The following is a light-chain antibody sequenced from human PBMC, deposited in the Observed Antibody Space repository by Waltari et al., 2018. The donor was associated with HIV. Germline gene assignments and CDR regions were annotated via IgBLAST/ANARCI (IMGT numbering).Light chain of an antibody. V-gene: IGLV2-8*01. CDR1: SSDVGGYTY. Sequence: QSALTQPPSASGSPGQSVTIPCTGTSSDVGGYTYVSWYQQHPGKAPKLMIYEVSKRPSGVPDRFSGSKSGNTASLTVSGLQAEDEADYYCSSYAGSNNFGVFGGGTKLTVL. J-gene: IGLJ2*01. CDR2: EVS. CDR3: SSYAGSNNFGV.